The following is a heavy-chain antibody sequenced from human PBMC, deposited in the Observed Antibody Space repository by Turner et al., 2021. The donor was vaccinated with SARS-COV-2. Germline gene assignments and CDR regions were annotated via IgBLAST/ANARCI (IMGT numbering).Heavy chain of an antibody. CDR2: INPYTGAT. CDR3: AKDSGAVDGSFDF. CDR1: GYRFNGYY. V-gene: IGHV1-2*02. D-gene: IGHD3-10*01. J-gene: IGHJ4*02. Sequence: QVQLVQSGTEVRKPGASVKVSCRASGYRFNGYYIHWVGQAPGQGLEWMGWINPYTGATNYAQKSQGRVTLTRDTSIRTVYMKLTRLSADDTAVYYCAKDSGAVDGSFDFWGQGSLVAVSS.